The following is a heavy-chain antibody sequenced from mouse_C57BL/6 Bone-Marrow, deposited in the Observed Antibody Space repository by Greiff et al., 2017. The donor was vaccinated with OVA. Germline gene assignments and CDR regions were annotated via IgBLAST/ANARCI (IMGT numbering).Heavy chain of an antibody. J-gene: IGHJ4*01. D-gene: IGHD1-1*01. Sequence: DVMLVESGGGLVKPGGSLKLSCAASGFTFSDYGMHWVRQAPEKGLEWVAYISSGSSTIYYADTVKGRFTISRDNAKNTLFLQMTSLRSEDTAMYYCARLGIYYYGSSLYWYAMDYWGQGTSVTVSS. CDR3: ARLGIYYYGSSLYWYAMDY. V-gene: IGHV5-17*01. CDR1: GFTFSDYG. CDR2: ISSGSSTI.